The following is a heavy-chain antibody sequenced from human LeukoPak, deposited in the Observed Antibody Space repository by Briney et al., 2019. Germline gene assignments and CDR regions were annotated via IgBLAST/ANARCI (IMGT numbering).Heavy chain of an antibody. CDR3: ARDRPTPGYCSSTSCYYNWFDP. V-gene: IGHV3-30-3*01. D-gene: IGHD2-2*01. CDR1: GFTFSSYA. CDR2: ISYDGSNK. Sequence: PGGSLRLSCAASGFTFSSYAMHWVRQAPGKGLEWVAVISYDGSNKYYADSVKGRFTISRDNSKNTLYLQMNSLRAEDTAVYYCARDRPTPGYCSSTSCYYNWFDPWGQGTLVTVSS. J-gene: IGHJ5*02.